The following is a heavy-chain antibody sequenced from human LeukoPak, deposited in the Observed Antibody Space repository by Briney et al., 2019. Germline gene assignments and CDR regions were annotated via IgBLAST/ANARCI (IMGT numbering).Heavy chain of an antibody. J-gene: IGHJ4*02. CDR1: GGSISSYY. D-gene: IGHD6-25*01. CDR2: IYYSGST. CDR3: ARSSGWHLLLLDY. Sequence: SETLSLTCTVSGGSISSYYWSWIRQPPGKGLEWIGYIYYSGSTNYNPSLKSRVTISVDTSKNQFSLKLNSVTAADTAVYYCARSSGWHLLLLDYWGQGTLVTVSS. V-gene: IGHV4-59*08.